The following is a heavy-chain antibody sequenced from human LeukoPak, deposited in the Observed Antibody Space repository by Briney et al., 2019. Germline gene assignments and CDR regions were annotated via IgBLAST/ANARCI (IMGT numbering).Heavy chain of an antibody. D-gene: IGHD2-15*01. CDR3: ARDTGYCSGGSCIPFDY. V-gene: IGHV1-69*13. CDR1: GGTFSSYA. J-gene: IGHJ4*02. Sequence: GASVKVSCKASGGTFSSYAISWVRQAPGQGLEWMGGIIPLFGTPNYAQGFQGRVTITADESTDTAYLELSSLRSEDTAVYYCARDTGYCSGGSCIPFDYWGQGTLVTVSS. CDR2: IIPLFGTP.